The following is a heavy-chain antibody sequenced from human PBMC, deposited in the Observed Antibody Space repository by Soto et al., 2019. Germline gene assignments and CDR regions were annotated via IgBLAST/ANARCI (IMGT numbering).Heavy chain of an antibody. CDR3: ARDLGAPGRGSAVGYYYHYGMDV. CDR2: IKEDGSEK. CDR1: EFTFSSYW. V-gene: IGHV3-7*05. D-gene: IGHD2-2*01. J-gene: IGHJ6*02. Sequence: EVQLVESGGGLVQPGGSLRLSCAASEFTFSSYWMNWVRQAPGKGLEWVANIKEDGSEKYYVDSVKGRFTISRDNAKNALYLQMSSRRGEDTAVYYCARDLGAPGRGSAVGYYYHYGMDVWGQGTTVTVSS.